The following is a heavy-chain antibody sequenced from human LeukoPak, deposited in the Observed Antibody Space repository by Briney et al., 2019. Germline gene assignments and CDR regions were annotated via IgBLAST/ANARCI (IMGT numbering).Heavy chain of an antibody. CDR3: AKSSPSATFFDY. J-gene: IGHJ4*02. V-gene: IGHV3-23*01. Sequence: AGGSLRLTCAASGFTFSSYAMSWVRQAPGKGLGWVSAISGSGGSTYYADSVKRRFTISRDNSKNTLYLQMNSLRAEDTAVYYCAKSSPSATFFDYWGQGTLVTVSS. CDR1: GFTFSSYA. CDR2: ISGSGGST. D-gene: IGHD5-24*01.